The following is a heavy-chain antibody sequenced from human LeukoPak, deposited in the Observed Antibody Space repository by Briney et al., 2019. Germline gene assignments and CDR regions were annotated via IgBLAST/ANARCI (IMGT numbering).Heavy chain of an antibody. CDR1: GFTVSSNY. Sequence: GGSLRLSCAASGFTVSSNYMSWVRQAPGKGLEWVSVIYSGGSTYYADSVKGRFTISRHNSKNTLYPQMNSLRAEDTAVYYCAREIAVAGPNAFDIWGQGTMVTVSS. CDR3: AREIAVAGPNAFDI. V-gene: IGHV3-53*04. D-gene: IGHD6-19*01. J-gene: IGHJ3*02. CDR2: IYSGGST.